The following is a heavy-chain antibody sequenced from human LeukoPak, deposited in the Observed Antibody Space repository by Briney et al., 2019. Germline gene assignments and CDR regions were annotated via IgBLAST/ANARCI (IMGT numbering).Heavy chain of an antibody. V-gene: IGHV3-7*01. CDR2: IKQDGSEK. Sequence: PGGSLRLSCAASGFTFSSYWMSWVRQAPGKGLEWVANIKQDGSEKYYVDSVKGRFTISRDNVKNSLYLQMNSLRAEDTAVYYCARGRRGLYFDYWGQGTLVTVSS. CDR3: ARGRRGLYFDY. J-gene: IGHJ4*02. CDR1: GFTFSSYW. D-gene: IGHD3-10*01.